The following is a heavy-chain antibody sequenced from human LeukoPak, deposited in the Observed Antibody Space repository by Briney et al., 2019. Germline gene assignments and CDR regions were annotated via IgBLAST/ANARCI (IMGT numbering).Heavy chain of an antibody. D-gene: IGHD6-19*01. J-gene: IGHJ4*02. CDR2: IYYSGST. V-gene: IGHV4-59*01. Sequence: SETLSHTCTVSGGSISSYYWSWIRQPPGKGLEWIGYIYYSGSTNYNPSLKSRVTISVDTSKNQFSLKLSSVTAADTAVYYCARSIGYSSGWLGYWGQGTLVTVSS. CDR1: GGSISSYY. CDR3: ARSIGYSSGWLGY.